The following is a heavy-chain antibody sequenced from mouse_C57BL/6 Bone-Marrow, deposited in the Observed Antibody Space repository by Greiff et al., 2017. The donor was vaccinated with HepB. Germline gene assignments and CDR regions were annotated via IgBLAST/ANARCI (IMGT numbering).Heavy chain of an antibody. CDR3: ARVPDGYAMDY. CDR2: ISYDGSN. J-gene: IGHJ4*01. V-gene: IGHV3-6*01. Sequence: VQLKESGPGLVKPSQSLSLTCSVTGYSITSGYYWNWIRQFPGNKLEWMGYISYDGSNNYNPSLKNRISITRDTSKNQFFLKLNSVTTEDTATYYCARVPDGYAMDYWGQGTSVTVSS. CDR1: GYSITSGYY.